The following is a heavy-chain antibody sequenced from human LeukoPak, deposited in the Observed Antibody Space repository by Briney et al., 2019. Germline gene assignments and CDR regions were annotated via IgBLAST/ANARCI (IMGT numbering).Heavy chain of an antibody. J-gene: IGHJ6*03. CDR2: INYSGST. CDR3: ARKGSPPGYMDV. CDR1: GGSFSTYY. D-gene: IGHD6-6*01. Sequence: SETLSLTCTVSGGSFSTYYWSWIRQPPGKGLEWIGYINYSGSTTYSPSLKSRVTISVDTSKNQFSLKLSSVTAADTAVYYCARKGSPPGYMDVWGKGTTVTVSS. V-gene: IGHV4-59*01.